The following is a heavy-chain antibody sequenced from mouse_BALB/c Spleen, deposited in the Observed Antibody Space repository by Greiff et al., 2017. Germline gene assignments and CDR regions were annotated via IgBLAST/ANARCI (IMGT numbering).Heavy chain of an antibody. Sequence: QVQLQQSGAELAKPGASVKMSCKASGYTFTSYWMHWVKQRPGQGLEWIGYINPSTGYTEYNQKFKDKATLTADKSSSTAYMQLSSLTSEDSAVYYCARLGDYYAMDYWGQGTTLTVSS. J-gene: IGHJ4*01. CDR1: GYTFTSYW. CDR2: INPSTGYT. CDR3: ARLGDYYAMDY. V-gene: IGHV1-7*01.